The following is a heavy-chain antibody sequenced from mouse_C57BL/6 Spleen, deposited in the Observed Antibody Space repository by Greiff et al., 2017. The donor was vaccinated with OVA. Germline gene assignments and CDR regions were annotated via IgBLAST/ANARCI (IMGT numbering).Heavy chain of an antibody. CDR2: IYPGDGDT. V-gene: IGHV1-82*01. D-gene: IGHD2-5*01. CDR3: ARSDYSNFAY. CDR1: GYAFSSSW. J-gene: IGHJ3*01. Sequence: QVQLQQSGPELVKPGASVKISCKASGYAFSSSWMNWVKQRPGKGLEWIGRIYPGDGDTNYNGKFKGKATFTADTSSNTAYMQLSSLTTEDSAIYYCARSDYSNFAYWGQGTLVTVSA.